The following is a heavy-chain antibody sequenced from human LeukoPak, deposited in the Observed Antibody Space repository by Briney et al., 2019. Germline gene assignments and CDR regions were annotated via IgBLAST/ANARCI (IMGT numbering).Heavy chain of an antibody. Sequence: PSETLSLTCTVSGGSISSYYWSWIRQPAGKGLEWIGRIYTSGSTNYNPSLKSRVTMSVDTSKNQFSLKLSSVTAADTAVYYCARCFKGSIVISGAFDIWGQGTMATVSS. V-gene: IGHV4-4*07. CDR1: GGSISSYY. CDR3: ARCFKGSIVISGAFDI. CDR2: IYTSGST. J-gene: IGHJ3*02. D-gene: IGHD3-16*02.